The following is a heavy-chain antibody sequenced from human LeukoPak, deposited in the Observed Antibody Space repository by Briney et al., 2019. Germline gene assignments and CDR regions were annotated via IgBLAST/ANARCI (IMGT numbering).Heavy chain of an antibody. CDR2: IYYSGST. D-gene: IGHD6-13*01. CDR1: GGSISSGGYY. V-gene: IGHV4-31*03. Sequence: SETLSLTCTVSGGSISSGGYYWSWLRQHPGKGLEWFGYIYYSGSTYYNPSLKSRVTISVDTSKNQFSLKLSSVTAADTAVYYCARESAGTSGFDYWGQGTLVTVSS. J-gene: IGHJ4*02. CDR3: ARESAGTSGFDY.